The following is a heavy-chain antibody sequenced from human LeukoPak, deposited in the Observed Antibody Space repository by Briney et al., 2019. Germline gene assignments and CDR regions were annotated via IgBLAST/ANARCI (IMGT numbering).Heavy chain of an antibody. CDR1: GFTFTDYY. CDR3: AREGNGLLSKDFDY. D-gene: IGHD2/OR15-2a*01. CDR2: IGPHSSAT. Sequence: ASVKVSFKSSGFTFTDYYIHWVRQAPGQGLEWMGYIGPHSSATSSPQEFQGRVTMTRDTSMSTAYMELTRLTSDDTAVYYCAREGNGLLSKDFDYWGQGTLVTVS. V-gene: IGHV1-2*02. J-gene: IGHJ4*02.